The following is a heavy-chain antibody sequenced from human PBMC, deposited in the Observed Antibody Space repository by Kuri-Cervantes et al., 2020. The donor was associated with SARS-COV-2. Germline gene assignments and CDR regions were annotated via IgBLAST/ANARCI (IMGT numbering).Heavy chain of an antibody. CDR3: ARGPHPRRYNWNYSDRSWFDP. V-gene: IGHV4-34*01. Sequence: SETLSLTCTVSGGSISSYYWSWIRQPPGKGLEWLGEINHSGITNYNPSLKSRVTISVDTSKNQFSLKLSSVTAADTAVYYCARGPHPRRYNWNYSDRSWFDPWGQGTLVTVSS. CDR1: GGSISSYY. J-gene: IGHJ5*02. D-gene: IGHD1-7*01. CDR2: INHSGIT.